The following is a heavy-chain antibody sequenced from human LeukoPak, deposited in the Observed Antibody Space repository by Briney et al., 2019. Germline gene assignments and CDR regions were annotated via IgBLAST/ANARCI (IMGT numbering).Heavy chain of an antibody. V-gene: IGHV3-43*01. CDR2: ISWDGGST. J-gene: IGHJ4*02. CDR3: AKATRDYGIFHY. Sequence: GGSLRLSCAASGFTFDDYIMHWVRQAPGKGLEWVSLISWDGGSTYYADSVKGRFTISRDNSKYSLYLQMNSLRTEDTALYYCAKATRDYGIFHYWGQGTLVTVSS. D-gene: IGHD4/OR15-4a*01. CDR1: GFTFDDYI.